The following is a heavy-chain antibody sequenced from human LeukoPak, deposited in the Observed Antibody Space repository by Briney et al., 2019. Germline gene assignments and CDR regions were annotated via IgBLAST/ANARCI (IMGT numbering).Heavy chain of an antibody. V-gene: IGHV4-59*08. J-gene: IGHJ4*02. Sequence: SETLSLTCTVSGGSIGGDYWTWIRQPPGKGLQYIGYIYHTGATNYNPSLKSRVTISVDTSNQFSLKLSSVTATDAAVYYCATLSGYRFDYWGQGTLVTVSS. CDR1: GGSIGGDY. CDR2: IYHTGAT. D-gene: IGHD6-25*01. CDR3: ATLSGYRFDY.